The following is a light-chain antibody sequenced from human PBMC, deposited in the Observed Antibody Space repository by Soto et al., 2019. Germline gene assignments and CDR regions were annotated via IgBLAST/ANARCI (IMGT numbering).Light chain of an antibody. V-gene: IGKV3-11*01. J-gene: IGKJ1*01. CDR1: KSVSSY. Sequence: EIVLTQSPATLSWSPGERATLSCRSSKSVSSYLAWYQQKPGQAPRLLIYDASNRATGIPARFSGSGSGTDFTLTISSLEPEDFAVYYCQQRSNWPTFGQGTKVDIK. CDR2: DAS. CDR3: QQRSNWPT.